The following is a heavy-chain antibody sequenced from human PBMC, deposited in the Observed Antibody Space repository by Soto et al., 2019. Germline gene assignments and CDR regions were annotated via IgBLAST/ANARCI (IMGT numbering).Heavy chain of an antibody. CDR1: GETLNSNP. Sequence: QVQLVQSGAEVQKPGSSLKVSCKVFGETLNSNPIGWVRQAPGQGLEWVGGIVPLSDRTNYAQELQGRVTGPAAGSTSTVYMELSNLKSDDTAVYYCAGKSWRDCHSGGGCFSLDVWGQGSLITVSS. V-gene: IGHV1-69*01. CDR2: IVPLSDRT. D-gene: IGHD2-15*01. J-gene: IGHJ4*02. CDR3: AGKSWRDCHSGGGCFSLDV.